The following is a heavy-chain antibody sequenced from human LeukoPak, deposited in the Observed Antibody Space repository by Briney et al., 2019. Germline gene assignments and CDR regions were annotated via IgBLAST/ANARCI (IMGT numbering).Heavy chain of an antibody. CDR1: GYTFTSYY. V-gene: IGHV1-2*02. Sequence: ASVKVSCKASGYTFTSYYMHWVRQAPGQGLEWMGWINPNSGGTNYAQKFQGRVTMTRDTSISTAYMELSRLRSDDTAIYYCVRDDNTPGGSYKYFYMYVWGKGTTVTVSS. D-gene: IGHD3-16*01. J-gene: IGHJ6*03. CDR2: INPNSGGT. CDR3: VRDDNTPGGSYKYFYMYV.